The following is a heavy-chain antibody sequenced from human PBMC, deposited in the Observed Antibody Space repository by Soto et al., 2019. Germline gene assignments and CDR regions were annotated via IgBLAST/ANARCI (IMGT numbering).Heavy chain of an antibody. CDR2: IWYDGSNK. J-gene: IGHJ4*02. D-gene: IGHD6-19*01. CDR3: ASLGSGVDY. V-gene: IGHV3-33*01. CDR1: GFTFSSYG. Sequence: VGSLRLSCAASGFTFSSYGMHWVRQAPGKGLEWVAVIWYDGSNKYYADSVKGRFTISRDNSKNTLYLQMNSLRAEDTAVYYCASLGSGVDYWGQGTLVTVSS.